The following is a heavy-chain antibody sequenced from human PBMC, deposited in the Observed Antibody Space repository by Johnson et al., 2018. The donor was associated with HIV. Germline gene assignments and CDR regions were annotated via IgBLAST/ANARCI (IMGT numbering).Heavy chain of an antibody. CDR2: ISYDGSNK. CDR3: ARARTTVTILDAFDI. Sequence: QVQLVESGGGVVQPGRSLRLSCAASGFTFSSYAMHWVRQAPGKGLEWVAVISYDGSNKYYADSVKGRFTISRDNSKNTLYLQMGSLRAEDMAVYYCARARTTVTILDAFDIWGKGTMVTVSS. CDR1: GFTFSSYA. D-gene: IGHD4-17*01. V-gene: IGHV3-30*14. J-gene: IGHJ3*02.